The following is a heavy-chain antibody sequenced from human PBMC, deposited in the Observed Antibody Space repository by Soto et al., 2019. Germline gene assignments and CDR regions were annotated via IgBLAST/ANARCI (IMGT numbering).Heavy chain of an antibody. D-gene: IGHD6-19*01. V-gene: IGHV1-46*01. CDR2: INPGGGST. CDR1: GYTFTNFF. J-gene: IGHJ4*02. Sequence: QVQLVQSGAEVKGPGASVKISCKASGYTFTNFFIHWVRQAPGQGLEWMGIINPGGGSTDYAQKFKCRVTLTRDASTNTVPMELSSLRSEDTAVYYCERDLGSLVAVAGTCYFDYWGQGTLVTVSS. CDR3: ERDLGSLVAVAGTCYFDY.